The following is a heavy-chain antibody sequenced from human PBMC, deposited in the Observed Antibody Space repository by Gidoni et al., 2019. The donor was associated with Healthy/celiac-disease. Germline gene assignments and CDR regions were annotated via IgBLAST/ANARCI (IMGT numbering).Heavy chain of an antibody. D-gene: IGHD2-2*01. CDR3: ATYCSSTSCSKVYYYGMDV. Sequence: HVQLVQSGPEVNKPGPPVKVSCKASVGPFSSYATSWVRQAPGPGLEWMGGIIPIYGTADYAQKFQGRVTITADESTSRAYMELSSLKSEDTAVYYCATYCSSTSCSKVYYYGMDVWGQGTTVTVSS. CDR2: IIPIYGTA. J-gene: IGHJ6*02. V-gene: IGHV1-69*01. CDR1: VGPFSSYA.